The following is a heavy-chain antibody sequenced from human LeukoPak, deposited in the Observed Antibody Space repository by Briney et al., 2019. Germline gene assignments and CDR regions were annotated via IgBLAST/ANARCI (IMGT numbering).Heavy chain of an antibody. CDR1: GGSISSRSYY. CDR3: ARQPEWFGELLVAPFDY. V-gene: IGHV4-39*01. CDR2: IYYTGST. Sequence: SETLSLTCTVSGGSISSRSYYWGWIRQPPGKGLEWIGNIYYTGSTYYNPSLKSRVTTSVDTSKNQFSLKLGSVTAADTAVYYCARQPEWFGELLVAPFDYWGQGTLVTVSS. J-gene: IGHJ4*02. D-gene: IGHD3-10*01.